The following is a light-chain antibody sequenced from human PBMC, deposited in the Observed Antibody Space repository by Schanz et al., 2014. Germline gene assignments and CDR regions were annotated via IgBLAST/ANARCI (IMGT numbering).Light chain of an antibody. CDR3: GTWDSSLSVVV. CDR2: EVN. V-gene: IGLV2-8*01. J-gene: IGLJ3*02. CDR1: SSDVGAYNS. Sequence: QSALTQPPSASGSPGQSVTVSCAGTSSDVGAYNSVSWYQQHPGKAPKLMIYEVNKRPSGVPDRFSGSKSGTSASLAITGLQAEDEADYYCGTWDSSLSVVVFGGGTKLTVL.